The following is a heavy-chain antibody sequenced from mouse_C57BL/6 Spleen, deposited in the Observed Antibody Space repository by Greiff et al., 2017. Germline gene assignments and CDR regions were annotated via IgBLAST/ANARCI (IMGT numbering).Heavy chain of an antibody. D-gene: IGHD4-1*01. CDR2: IDPSDSYT. CDR1: GYTFTSYW. V-gene: IGHV1-50*01. J-gene: IGHJ2*01. CDR3: ARWNWGGYYFDY. Sequence: QVQLQQPGAELVKPGASVKLSCKASGYTFTSYWMQWVKQRPGQGLEWIGEIDPSDSYTNYNQKFKGKAKLTVDKSSSTAYMQLSSLTSEYSAVYYCARWNWGGYYFDYWGQGTTLTVSS.